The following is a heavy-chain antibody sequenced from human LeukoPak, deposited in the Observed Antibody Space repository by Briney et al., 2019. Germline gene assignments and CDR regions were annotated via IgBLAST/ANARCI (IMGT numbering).Heavy chain of an antibody. J-gene: IGHJ4*02. D-gene: IGHD3-16*01. CDR1: GFIFSDYS. CDR3: AKAWDYAYYFDY. Sequence: GGSLILSCAASGFIFSDYSMNWVRQAPGQGLEWLSYITGSGTTIYYADSVRGRFTISRDNAKNSLYLQMNSLRDEDTAVYYCAKAWDYAYYFDYWGQGTLVTVSS. V-gene: IGHV3-48*02. CDR2: ITGSGTTI.